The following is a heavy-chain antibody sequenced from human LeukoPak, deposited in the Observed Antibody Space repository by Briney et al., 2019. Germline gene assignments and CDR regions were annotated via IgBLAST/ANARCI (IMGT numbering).Heavy chain of an antibody. Sequence: GGSLRLSCAASGFTFSTYAMSWVRQAPGKGLEWVSSISSSSSYIYYADSVKGRFTISRDNAKNSLYLQMNSLRAEDTAVYYCASHPWVGTQDAFDIWGQGTMVTVSS. V-gene: IGHV3-21*01. CDR1: GFTFSTYA. J-gene: IGHJ3*02. CDR2: ISSSSSYI. D-gene: IGHD4-23*01. CDR3: ASHPWVGTQDAFDI.